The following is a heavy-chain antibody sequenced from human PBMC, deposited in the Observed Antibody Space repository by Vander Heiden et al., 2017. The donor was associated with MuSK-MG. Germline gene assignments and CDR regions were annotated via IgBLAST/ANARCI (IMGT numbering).Heavy chain of an antibody. CDR2: LKSKADGGTT. J-gene: IGHJ6*04. D-gene: IGHD3-10*01. CDR1: GFTFTHAH. Sequence: EVQLVESGGGLVKPGGSLSLSCVASGFTFTHAHMSWVRQAPGKGLEWVGRLKSKADGGTTDYAAPVKGRFTISRDDSRSTLYLQMTNLKTDDTAVYYCTTDYFGSGSPGGTGTTVTVSS. V-gene: IGHV3-15*01. CDR3: TTDYFGSGSP.